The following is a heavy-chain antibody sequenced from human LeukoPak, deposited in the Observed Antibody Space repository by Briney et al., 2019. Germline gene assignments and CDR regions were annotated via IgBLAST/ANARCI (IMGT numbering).Heavy chain of an antibody. Sequence: PSETLSLTCTVSGGSVSSGSYYWSWSRQPPGKGLEWIGYIYYSGSTNYNPSLKSRVTISVDTSKNQFSLKLSSVTAADTAVYYCARVSHGDEYYFDYWGQGTLVTVSS. CDR3: ARVSHGDEYYFDY. CDR1: GGSVSSGSYY. CDR2: IYYSGST. V-gene: IGHV4-61*01. J-gene: IGHJ4*02. D-gene: IGHD4-17*01.